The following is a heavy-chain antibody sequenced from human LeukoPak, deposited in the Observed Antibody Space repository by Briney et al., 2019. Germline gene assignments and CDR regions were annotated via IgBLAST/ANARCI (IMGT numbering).Heavy chain of an antibody. V-gene: IGHV3-48*03. Sequence: LAGGSLRLSCVASGFTFTNYELNWVRQAPGKGLEWISYISSSGSSIYYADSVKGRFTISRDNAKNSLYLQLNSLRAEDTAAYYCARERGYGYFDYWGQGTLVTVSS. J-gene: IGHJ4*02. CDR1: GFTFTNYE. CDR3: ARERGYGYFDY. CDR2: ISSSGSSI. D-gene: IGHD2-15*01.